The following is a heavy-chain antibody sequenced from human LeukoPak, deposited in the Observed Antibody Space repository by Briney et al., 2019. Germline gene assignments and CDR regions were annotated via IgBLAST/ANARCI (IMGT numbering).Heavy chain of an antibody. V-gene: IGHV3-7*05. Sequence: PGGSLRLSCAASGFTFSTYYMTWVRQAPGKGLEWVAYIKPDGNEKYYVDSVEGRFTISRDNAKNSLYLQMSSLRTDDTAIYYCARGTYWYLYWGQGTLVTVSS. J-gene: IGHJ4*02. CDR3: ARGTYWYLY. D-gene: IGHD1-14*01. CDR2: IKPDGNEK. CDR1: GFTFSTYY.